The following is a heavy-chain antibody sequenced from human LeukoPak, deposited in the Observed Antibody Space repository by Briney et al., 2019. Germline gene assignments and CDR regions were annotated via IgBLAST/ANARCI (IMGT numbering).Heavy chain of an antibody. CDR2: INAGNGNT. CDR3: ARGRTYYYDSSGDY. V-gene: IGHV1-3*01. J-gene: IGHJ4*02. Sequence: ASVKVSCKASGYTFTSYAMHWMRQAPGQRLEWMGWINAGNGNTKYSQKFQGRDTITRDTSASTAYMELSSLRSEDTAVYYCARGRTYYYDSSGDYWGQGTLVTVSS. CDR1: GYTFTSYA. D-gene: IGHD3-22*01.